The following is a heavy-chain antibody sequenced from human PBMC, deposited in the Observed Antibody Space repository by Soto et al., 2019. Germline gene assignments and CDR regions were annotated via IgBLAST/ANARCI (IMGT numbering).Heavy chain of an antibody. J-gene: IGHJ6*02. CDR3: AHRLPGPSGYDV. CDR1: GFSLTSGVVG. V-gene: IGHV2-5*01. Sequence: QITLKEAGPTLVKPTQTLTLTCTFSGFSLTSGVVGVGWIRQPPGEALAWLALIYWNDEQYYNPSLRNRLTITRETSQNQVVLTMTTMEPVDTATYYCAHRLPGPSGYDVWGQGTTVTVSS. D-gene: IGHD6-13*01. CDR2: IYWNDEQ.